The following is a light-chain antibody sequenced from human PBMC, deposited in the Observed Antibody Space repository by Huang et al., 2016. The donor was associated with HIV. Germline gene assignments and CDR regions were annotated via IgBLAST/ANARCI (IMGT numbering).Light chain of an antibody. J-gene: IGKJ4*01. CDR2: DAS. V-gene: IGKV3-11*01. CDR3: QQRSAWPLT. Sequence: EIVLTQYPATLSLSPGERATLSCRASQSVHSYLAWYQQKPGQAPRLLLYDASKRATGIPARFSGSGSGTDFTLTISNLQSEDFAVYYCQQRSAWPLTFGGGTKVEI. CDR1: QSVHSY.